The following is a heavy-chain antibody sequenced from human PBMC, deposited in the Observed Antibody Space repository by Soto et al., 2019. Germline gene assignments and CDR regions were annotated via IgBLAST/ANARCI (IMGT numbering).Heavy chain of an antibody. D-gene: IGHD3-3*01. CDR3: ARPLNYHDFWSGYKKSDAFDI. J-gene: IGHJ3*02. CDR1: GFTFSSYS. CDR2: ISSSSSTI. V-gene: IGHV3-48*01. Sequence: GGSLRLSCAASGFTFSSYSMNWVRQAPGKGLEWVSYISSSSSTIYYADSVKGRFTISRDNAKNSLYLQMNSLRAEDTAVYYCARPLNYHDFWSGYKKSDAFDIWGQGTMVTVSS.